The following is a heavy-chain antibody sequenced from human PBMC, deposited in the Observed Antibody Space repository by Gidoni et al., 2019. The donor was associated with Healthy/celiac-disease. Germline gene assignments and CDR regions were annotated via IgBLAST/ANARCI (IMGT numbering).Heavy chain of an antibody. J-gene: IGHJ3*02. D-gene: IGHD3-22*01. CDR1: GGTFSSHA. CDR3: ARDLDYYDSSGYTADDAFDI. V-gene: IGHV1-69*10. Sequence: QVQLVQSGAAVKKPGSSVKVSCKASGGTFSSHAISWVRQAPGQGLEWMGGIIPILGIANYAQKFQGRVTITADKSTSTAYMELSSLRSEDTAVYYCARDLDYYDSSGYTADDAFDIWGQGTMVTVSS. CDR2: IIPILGIA.